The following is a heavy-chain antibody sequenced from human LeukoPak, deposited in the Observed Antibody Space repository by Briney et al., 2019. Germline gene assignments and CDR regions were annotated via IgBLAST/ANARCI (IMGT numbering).Heavy chain of an antibody. J-gene: IGHJ4*02. Sequence: PGRSLRLSCAASGFTFSSYGMHWVRQAPGKGLEWVAVIWYDGSNKYYADSVKGRFTISRDNSKNTLYLQMNSLRAEDTAVYYCASPNGDSEVGATHRFDYWGQGTLVTVSS. D-gene: IGHD1-26*01. CDR3: ASPNGDSEVGATHRFDY. CDR2: IWYDGSNK. CDR1: GFTFSSYG. V-gene: IGHV3-33*01.